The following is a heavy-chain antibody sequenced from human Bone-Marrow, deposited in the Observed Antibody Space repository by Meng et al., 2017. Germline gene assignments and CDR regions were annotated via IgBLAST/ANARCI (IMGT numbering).Heavy chain of an antibody. CDR1: GFTFSSYW. Sequence: GESLKISCAASGFTFSSYWMHWVRQVPGKGLVWVSRINSDGSSTTYADSVKGRFTISRDNAKNTLYLQMNSLRVEDTAVYYCATSLLMRFGELPDYWGQGTLVTGAS. CDR3: ATSLLMRFGELPDY. CDR2: INSDGSST. J-gene: IGHJ4*02. V-gene: IGHV3-74*01. D-gene: IGHD3-10*01.